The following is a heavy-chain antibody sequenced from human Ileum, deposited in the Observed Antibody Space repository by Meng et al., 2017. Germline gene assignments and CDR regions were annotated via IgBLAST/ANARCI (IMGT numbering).Heavy chain of an antibody. V-gene: IGHV3-30*04. CDR2: TSYDGSKK. Sequence: QVQLVESGGGVVQPGRSLRLSCAASGFTFSNYAMHWVRQAPGKGLEWVAVTSYDGSKKYYVDSVKGRFTISRDNSKDTLYLQMNSPRAEDTAVYYCARALLSYYYNSSGYYTNFDYWGQGTLVTVSS. D-gene: IGHD3-22*01. CDR3: ARALLSYYYNSSGYYTNFDY. CDR1: GFTFSNYA. J-gene: IGHJ4*01.